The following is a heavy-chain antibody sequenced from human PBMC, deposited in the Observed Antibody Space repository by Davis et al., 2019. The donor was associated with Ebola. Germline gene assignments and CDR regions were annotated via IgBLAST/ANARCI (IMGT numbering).Heavy chain of an antibody. CDR2: INTNTGNP. Sequence: ASVKVSCKASGFILTNYAINWVRQAPGQGLEWMGWINTNTGNPMYAQAFTGRFLFSLDTSINTPYLQISSLKAEDTAVYYCARSTMTQDAFDIWGQGTMVTVSS. CDR3: ARSTMTQDAFDI. V-gene: IGHV7-4-1*02. J-gene: IGHJ3*02. CDR1: GFILTNYA. D-gene: IGHD3-22*01.